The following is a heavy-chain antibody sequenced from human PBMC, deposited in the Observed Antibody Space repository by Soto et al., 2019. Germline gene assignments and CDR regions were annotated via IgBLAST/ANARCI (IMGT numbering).Heavy chain of an antibody. CDR3: ARVNGDIDY. D-gene: IGHD4-17*01. CDR1: GYTFTRYD. CDR2: MNRNSGYT. J-gene: IGHJ4*02. V-gene: IGHV1-8*01. Sequence: QVQLVQSGAEVKKPGASVKVSCRASGYTFTRYDINWVRQATGQGLEWMGWMNRNSGYTGHAQKFQGTVTMTRDSSTSTAYRQLSSHRSEDTAADYWARVNGDIDYWGQGTLVTVSS.